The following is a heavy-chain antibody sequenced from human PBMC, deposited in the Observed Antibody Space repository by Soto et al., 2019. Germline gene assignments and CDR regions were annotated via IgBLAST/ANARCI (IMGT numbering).Heavy chain of an antibody. J-gene: IGHJ6*02. CDR1: GLTFRSFG. V-gene: IGHV3-33*01. Sequence: QVQLVESGGGVVQPGKSLRLSCAASGLTFRSFGMHWARQAPGKGLEWLAVIWADGTNKYYADSVKGRFTVSRDNSKNTLYLQMNSLRVEDTAVYYCARDQVTLVAMDVWGPGTTVIVSS. D-gene: IGHD3-10*01. CDR3: ARDQVTLVAMDV. CDR2: IWADGTNK.